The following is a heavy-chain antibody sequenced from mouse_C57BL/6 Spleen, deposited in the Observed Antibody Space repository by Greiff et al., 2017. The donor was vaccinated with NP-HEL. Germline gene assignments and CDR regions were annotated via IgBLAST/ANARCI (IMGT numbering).Heavy chain of an antibody. CDR1: GYTFTDYY. V-gene: IGHV1-76*01. CDR2: IYPGSGNT. Sequence: VQLQQSGAELVRPGASVKLSCKASGYTFTDYYINWVKQRPGQGLEWIARIYPGSGNTYYNEKFKGKATLTAEKSSSTAYMQLSSLTSEDSAVYFCARNDGYYDWFDYWGQGTTLTVSS. CDR3: ARNDGYYDWFDY. D-gene: IGHD2-3*01. J-gene: IGHJ2*01.